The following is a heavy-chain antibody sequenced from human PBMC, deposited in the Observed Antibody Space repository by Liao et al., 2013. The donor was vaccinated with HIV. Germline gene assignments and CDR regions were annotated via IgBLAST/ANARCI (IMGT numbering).Heavy chain of an antibody. J-gene: IGHJ3*02. CDR3: ARVQFYYDTSGYYTLDGFDI. D-gene: IGHD3-22*01. V-gene: IGHV4-4*07. Sequence: QVQLQESGPGLVKPSETLSLTCTVSGASINTNYWSWIRQPAGKGLEWIGRISSSGSTNYNPSLKSQITMSLDTSNNQFSLKLSSVTAADTAVYYCARVQFYYDTSGYYTLDGFDIWGHGTMVTVSS. CDR2: ISSSGST. CDR1: GASINTNY.